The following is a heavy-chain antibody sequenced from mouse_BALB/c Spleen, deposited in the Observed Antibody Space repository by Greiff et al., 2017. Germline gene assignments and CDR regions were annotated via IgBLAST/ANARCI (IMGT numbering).Heavy chain of an antibody. Sequence: VQLQQSGAELMKPGASVKISCKATGYTFSSYWIEWVKQRPGHGLEWIGEILPGSGSTNYNEKFKGKATFTADTSSNTAYMQLSSLTSEDSAVYYCAKYDYDGAWFADWGQGTLVTVSA. J-gene: IGHJ3*01. CDR1: GYTFSSYW. CDR2: ILPGSGST. V-gene: IGHV1-9*01. CDR3: AKYDYDGAWFAD. D-gene: IGHD2-4*01.